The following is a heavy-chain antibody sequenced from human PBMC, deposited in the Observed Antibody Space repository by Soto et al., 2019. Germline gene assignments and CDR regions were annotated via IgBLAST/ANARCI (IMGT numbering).Heavy chain of an antibody. D-gene: IGHD1-20*01. CDR1: GGSISSGDYY. V-gene: IGHV4-61*08. CDR2: IYYSGST. CDR3: ARRYNWNHHAFDI. J-gene: IGHJ3*02. Sequence: SETLSLTCAVSGGSISSGDYYWSWIRHPPGKGLEWIGYIYYSGSTNYNPSLKSRVTISVDTSKNQFSLKLSSVTAADTAVYYCARRYNWNHHAFDIWGQGTMVTVSS.